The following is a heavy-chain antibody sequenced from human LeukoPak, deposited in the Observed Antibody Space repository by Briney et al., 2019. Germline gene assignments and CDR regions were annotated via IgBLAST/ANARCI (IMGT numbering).Heavy chain of an antibody. D-gene: IGHD6-19*01. Sequence: GGSLRLSCAASGFTFSSYWMSWIRQAPGKGLEWVANIKPDGSEKYYVDSVKGRFTISRDNSKNTLFLQMNSLRAEDTAVFYCARGRLDAFDLWGQGTMVTVSS. CDR3: ARGRLDAFDL. CDR2: IKPDGSEK. CDR1: GFTFSSYW. J-gene: IGHJ3*01. V-gene: IGHV3-7*05.